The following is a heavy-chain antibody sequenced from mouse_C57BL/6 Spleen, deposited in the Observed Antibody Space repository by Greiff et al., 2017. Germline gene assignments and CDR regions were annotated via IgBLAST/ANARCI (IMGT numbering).Heavy chain of an antibody. D-gene: IGHD4-1*01. J-gene: IGHJ4*01. V-gene: IGHV1-54*01. CDR1: GYAFTNYL. Sequence: VQLQQSGAELVRPGTSVKVSCKASGYAFTNYLIEWVKQRPGQGLEWIGVINPGSGGTNYNEKFKDKATLTAVKSSSPAYMQHSSLTSEDSAVYFCAKSGGLSGHAMDYWGQGTSVTVSS. CDR2: INPGSGGT. CDR3: AKSGGLSGHAMDY.